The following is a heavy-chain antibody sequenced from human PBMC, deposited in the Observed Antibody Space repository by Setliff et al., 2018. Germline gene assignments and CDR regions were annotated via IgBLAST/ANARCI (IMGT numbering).Heavy chain of an antibody. Sequence: GASVKVSCKASGGTFSSYGISWVRQAPGQGLEWLGGTIPNFGTTNYAQEFQGRVTITADESTTTAYLELSSLRSEDTAVYYCARVRDCSGGICHRGFHHYMDVWGKGTTVTVSS. CDR2: TIPNFGTT. J-gene: IGHJ6*03. D-gene: IGHD2-15*01. V-gene: IGHV1-69*13. CDR3: ARVRDCSGGICHRGFHHYMDV. CDR1: GGTFSSYG.